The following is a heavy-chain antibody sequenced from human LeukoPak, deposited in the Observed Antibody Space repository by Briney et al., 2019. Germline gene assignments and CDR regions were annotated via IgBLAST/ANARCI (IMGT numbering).Heavy chain of an antibody. D-gene: IGHD1-26*01. CDR1: GDSLSSNSAP. CDR2: TYYRYKRYN. J-gene: IGHJ4*02. CDR3: ARDLSGRHFDY. Sequence: HTLSLTCAISGDSLSSNSAPWKWIRQSPSRGLEWLGRTYYRYKRYNDYAVSVKSRITINPDTSKNQFSLQMNSVTLEDTAVYYCARDLSGRHFDYWGQGTLVTVSS. V-gene: IGHV6-1*01.